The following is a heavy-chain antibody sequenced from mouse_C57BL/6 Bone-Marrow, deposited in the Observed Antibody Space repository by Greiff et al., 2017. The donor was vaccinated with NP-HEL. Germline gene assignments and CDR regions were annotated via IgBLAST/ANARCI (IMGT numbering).Heavy chain of an antibody. CDR2: IYPGSGNT. Sequence: VQLQQSGAELVRPGASVKLSCKASGYTFTDYYINWVKQRPGQGLEWIARIYPGSGNTYYNEKFKGKATLTAEKSSSTAYMQLSSLTSEDSAVYFCARVDYYGSFAYWGQGTLVTVSA. CDR3: ARVDYYGSFAY. D-gene: IGHD1-1*01. CDR1: GYTFTDYY. J-gene: IGHJ3*01. V-gene: IGHV1-76*01.